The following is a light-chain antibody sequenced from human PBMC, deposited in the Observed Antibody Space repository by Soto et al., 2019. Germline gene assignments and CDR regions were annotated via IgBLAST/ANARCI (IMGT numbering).Light chain of an antibody. CDR1: SSDVGAYNF. J-gene: IGLJ1*01. CDR2: DVA. CDR3: MSFTSTNTYV. Sequence: LTQPASVSGSPGQSITISCTGTSSDVGAYNFVSWYQHYPDKAPKVVIYDVANRPSGVSYRFSASKSGNTASLTISGLQAEDEADYYCMSFTSTNTYVFGTGTKVTVL. V-gene: IGLV2-14*03.